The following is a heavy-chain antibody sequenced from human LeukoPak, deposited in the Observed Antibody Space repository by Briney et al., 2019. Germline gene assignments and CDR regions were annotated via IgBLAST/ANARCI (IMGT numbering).Heavy chain of an antibody. D-gene: IGHD3-22*01. CDR3: AKNFYDNGDSYERDALDI. V-gene: IGHV3-7*01. J-gene: IGHJ3*02. Sequence: GGSLRLSCAASGFTLSSYWMNWVRQAPGKGLEWVANIKQDGSEINYVDSVKGRFTISRDNAKNSLYLQMNSLRAEDTAVYYCAKNFYDNGDSYERDALDIWGQGTMVTVSS. CDR1: GFTLSSYW. CDR2: IKQDGSEI.